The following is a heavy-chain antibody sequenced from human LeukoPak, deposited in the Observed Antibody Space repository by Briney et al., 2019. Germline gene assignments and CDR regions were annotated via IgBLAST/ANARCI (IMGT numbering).Heavy chain of an antibody. CDR2: INPDSGGT. CDR1: GYTFTGYY. V-gene: IGHV1-2*02. CDR3: ARVDDRGHYYDSSGPRKLFDY. Sequence: ASVKVSCKASGYTFTGYYMHWLRQPPGQGLARVGWINPDSGGTNYAQKFQGRVTMTRETSIRTAYMELSRLRSDDTAVYYCARVDDRGHYYDSSGPRKLFDYWGQGTLVTVSS. D-gene: IGHD3-22*01. J-gene: IGHJ4*02.